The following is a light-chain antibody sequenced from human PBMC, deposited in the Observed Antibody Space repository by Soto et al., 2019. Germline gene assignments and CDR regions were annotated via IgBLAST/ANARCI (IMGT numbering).Light chain of an antibody. J-gene: IGLJ3*02. V-gene: IGLV2-14*01. Sequence: QSALTQPASVYGSPGHSITISCSGTSSDVGGYNYVSWCQQHPGKAPKLMIYEVSNRPSGVSNRFSGSKSGNTASLTISGLQAEDEADYYCSSYTSSSTRVFGGGTKLTVL. CDR2: EVS. CDR3: SSYTSSSTRV. CDR1: SSDVGGYNY.